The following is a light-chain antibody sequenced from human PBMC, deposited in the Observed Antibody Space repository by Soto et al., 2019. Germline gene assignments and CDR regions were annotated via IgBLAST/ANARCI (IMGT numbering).Light chain of an antibody. J-gene: IGLJ3*02. V-gene: IGLV2-14*01. CDR3: TSYTTSSTWV. CDR1: YRDVGAYNY. CDR2: EVS. Sequence: QSALTQPASVSGSPGQSITITCTGTYRDVGAYNYVSWYQQHPGRVPRLIIYEVSNRPSGISNRFSGSKSGNTASLTISGHQAEDESDYYCTSYTTSSTWVFGGGTKVTVL.